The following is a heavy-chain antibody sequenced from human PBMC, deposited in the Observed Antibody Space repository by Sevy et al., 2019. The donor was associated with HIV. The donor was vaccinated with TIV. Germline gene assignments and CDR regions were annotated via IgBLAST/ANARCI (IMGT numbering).Heavy chain of an antibody. CDR3: ARDLRYDSGGVSGAFDI. Sequence: GGSLRLSCAASGFTFRSYSMNWVRQAPGKGLEWVSYISISSGTIYYADSVKGRFTISRDNAKNSLYLQMNSLRDEDTAVHYCARDLRYDSGGVSGAFDIWGQGTMVTVSS. CDR1: GFTFRSYS. CDR2: ISISSGTI. D-gene: IGHD3-22*01. V-gene: IGHV3-48*02. J-gene: IGHJ3*02.